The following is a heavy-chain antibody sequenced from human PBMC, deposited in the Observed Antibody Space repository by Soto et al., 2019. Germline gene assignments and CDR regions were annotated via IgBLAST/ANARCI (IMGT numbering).Heavy chain of an antibody. Sequence: SETLSLTCAVYRGSFSRYYWSWIRRPPGKGLEWIGEINHSGSTTYNPSLKSRVTISVGTSKNQFSLKLSSVTAADTAVYYCARGTGLRYFDWLSANYYYGMDVWGQGTTVTVSS. CDR2: INHSGST. J-gene: IGHJ6*02. CDR1: RGSFSRYY. V-gene: IGHV4-34*01. D-gene: IGHD3-9*01. CDR3: ARGTGLRYFDWLSANYYYGMDV.